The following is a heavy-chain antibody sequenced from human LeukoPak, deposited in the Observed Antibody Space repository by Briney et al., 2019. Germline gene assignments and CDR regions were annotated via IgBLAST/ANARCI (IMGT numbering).Heavy chain of an antibody. CDR1: GGSISSSSYY. D-gene: IGHD2-2*01. Sequence: SETLSLTCTVSGGSISSSSYYWGWIRQPPGKGLGWIGSIYYSGSTYYNPSLKSRVTISVDTSKNQFSLKLSSVTAADAAVYYCARQEGYCSSTSCPRNYYYYYYMDVWGKGTTVTVSS. V-gene: IGHV4-39*01. CDR3: ARQEGYCSSTSCPRNYYYYYYMDV. J-gene: IGHJ6*03. CDR2: IYYSGST.